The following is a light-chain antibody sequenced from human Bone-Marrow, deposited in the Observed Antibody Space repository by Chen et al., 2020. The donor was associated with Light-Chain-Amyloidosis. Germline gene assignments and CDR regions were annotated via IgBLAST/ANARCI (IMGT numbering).Light chain of an antibody. CDR1: QSLLHSNGYNY. CDR2: LGS. V-gene: IGKV2-28*01. CDR3: MQALQSIT. Sequence: DIVMTQSPLSLPVTPGEPASISCRSSQSLLHSNGYNYLDWYLQKPGQSPQLLIYLGSNRASGVPDRFGGSGSGTDCTLKISRVEAEDVGVYYCMQALQSITFGQGTRLEIK. J-gene: IGKJ5*01.